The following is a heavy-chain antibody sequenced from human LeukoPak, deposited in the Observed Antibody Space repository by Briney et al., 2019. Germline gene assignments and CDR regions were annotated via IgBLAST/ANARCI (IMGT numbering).Heavy chain of an antibody. CDR3: ATDSDPWGPAAGTIDY. D-gene: IGHD6-13*01. CDR1: GHALSDLS. Sequence: ASVKVSCKISGHALSDLSIHWVRQAPGRGPEWMGGFDPEVGDKMHAQKFQGRVTMTEDASTDTAYMELNSLRSEDTAVYYCATDSDPWGPAAGTIDYWGQGTLVTVSS. V-gene: IGHV1-24*01. CDR2: FDPEVGDK. J-gene: IGHJ4*02.